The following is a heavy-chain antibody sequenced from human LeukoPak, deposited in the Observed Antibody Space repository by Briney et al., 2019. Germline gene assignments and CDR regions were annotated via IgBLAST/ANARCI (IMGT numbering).Heavy chain of an antibody. V-gene: IGHV3-23*01. CDR1: GFTFSSYA. Sequence: GGSLRLSCAASGFTFSSYAMSWARQAPGKGLEWVSAISGSGGSTYYADSVKGRFTISRDNSKNTLYLQMNSLRAEDTAVYYCASRFYDFWSGYYTPFDYWGQGTLVTVSS. CDR3: ASRFYDFWSGYYTPFDY. D-gene: IGHD3-3*01. J-gene: IGHJ4*02. CDR2: ISGSGGST.